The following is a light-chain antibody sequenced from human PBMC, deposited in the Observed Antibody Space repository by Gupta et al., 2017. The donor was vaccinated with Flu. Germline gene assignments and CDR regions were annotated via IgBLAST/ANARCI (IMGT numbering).Light chain of an antibody. J-gene: IGKJ1*01. CDR1: QSVSSTY. CDR3: QQYGSSPRT. Sequence: ERATLSCRASQSVSSTYLAWYQQKPGQAPRLLIYDVSSRATGIPDRFSGSGSGTDFSLTISRLEPEDFAVYFCQQYGSSPRTFGQGTKVEIK. V-gene: IGKV3-20*01. CDR2: DVS.